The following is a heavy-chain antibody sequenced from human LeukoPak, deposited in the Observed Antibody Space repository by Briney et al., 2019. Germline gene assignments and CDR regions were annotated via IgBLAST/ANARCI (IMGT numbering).Heavy chain of an antibody. CDR1: GFIFDTYD. J-gene: IGHJ4*02. Sequence: GGSLRLSCGASGFIFDTYDMHWVRQAPGKGLEWVAFIRSDGYHTYYADSVKGRFTITRDNSKNTLYLQMNSLRLEDMAVYYCANPGGGGVNYWGRGTGVPVPP. CDR3: ANPGGGGVNY. CDR2: IRSDGYHT. D-gene: IGHD3-16*01. V-gene: IGHV3-30*02.